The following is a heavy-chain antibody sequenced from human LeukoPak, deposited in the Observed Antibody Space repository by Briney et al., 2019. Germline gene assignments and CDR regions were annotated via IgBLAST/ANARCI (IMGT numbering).Heavy chain of an antibody. Sequence: PGGSLRLSCAASGFTFSNAWMSWVRQAPGKGLEWVGRIKSKTDGGTTDYAAPVKGRFTISRDDSKNTLYLQMNSLRTEDTAAYYCVSRNSGNYPWGYWGQGTLVTVSS. CDR2: IKSKTDGGTT. J-gene: IGHJ4*02. CDR3: VSRNSGNYPWGY. V-gene: IGHV3-15*01. D-gene: IGHD3-10*01. CDR1: GFTFSNAW.